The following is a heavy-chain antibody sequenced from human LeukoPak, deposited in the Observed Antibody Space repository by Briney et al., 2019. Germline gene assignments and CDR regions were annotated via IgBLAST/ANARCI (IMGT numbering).Heavy chain of an antibody. CDR3: TRDVGPSPFFDY. J-gene: IGHJ4*02. V-gene: IGHV3-23*01. CDR2: LSDSGVNT. Sequence: GGSLRLSCVASGFTFSTYAMSWVRQAPGKGLEWASTLSDSGVNTHYADSVNGRFTISRDNSKNTLYLQMDSLRVEDTAVYYCTRDVGPSPFFDYWGQGTLVAVSS. D-gene: IGHD1-26*01. CDR1: GFTFSTYA.